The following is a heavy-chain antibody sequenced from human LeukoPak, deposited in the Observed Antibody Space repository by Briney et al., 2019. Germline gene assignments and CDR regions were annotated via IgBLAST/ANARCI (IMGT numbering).Heavy chain of an antibody. D-gene: IGHD6-13*01. CDR3: ARVRAAAGTGFFDY. Sequence: SETLSLTCTVSDGSISSYYWSWIRQPPGKGLEWIGYINYSGTTNYNPSLKSRVTISVDTSENQFSLKLSSVTAADRAVYYCARVRAAAGTGFFDYWGQGTLVTVSS. V-gene: IGHV4-59*01. J-gene: IGHJ4*02. CDR1: DGSISSYY. CDR2: INYSGTT.